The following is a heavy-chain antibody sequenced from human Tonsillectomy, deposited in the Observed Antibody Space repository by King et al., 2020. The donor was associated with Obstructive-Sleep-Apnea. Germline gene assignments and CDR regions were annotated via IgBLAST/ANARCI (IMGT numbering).Heavy chain of an antibody. CDR3: AKDGSGQWLVRHFDY. V-gene: IGHV3-23*04. Sequence: VQLVESGGGLVQRGGSLRLSCAASGFTFSSYAMSWVRQAPGKGLEWVSVSSSSGGSTYYADFVKGRFTISRDNFKNTLYLQMNSMIAEDTTVYYCAKDGSGQWLVRHFDYWGQGTLVTVSS. CDR2: SSSSGGST. CDR1: GFTFSSYA. J-gene: IGHJ4*02. D-gene: IGHD6-19*01.